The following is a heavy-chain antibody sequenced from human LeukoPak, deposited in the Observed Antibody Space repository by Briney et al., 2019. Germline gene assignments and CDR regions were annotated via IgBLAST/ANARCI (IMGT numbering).Heavy chain of an antibody. D-gene: IGHD3-10*01. V-gene: IGHV3-21*04. Sequence: PGGSLRLSCAASGFTFSSYSMNWVRQAPGKGLEWVSSISTSSIYIYYADSVKGRFTISRDNAKKLLFLQMNSLRAEDTAVYYCAKDRRYYGSGSYYKTKYYFDYWGQGTLVTVSS. J-gene: IGHJ4*02. CDR2: ISTSSIYI. CDR3: AKDRRYYGSGSYYKTKYYFDY. CDR1: GFTFSSYS.